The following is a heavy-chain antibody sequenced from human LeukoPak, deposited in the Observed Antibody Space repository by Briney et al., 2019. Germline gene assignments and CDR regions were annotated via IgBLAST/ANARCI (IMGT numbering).Heavy chain of an antibody. CDR2: IDPNGNT. CDR3: ARLGYSYGSNY. Sequence: SETLSLTCTLSGVSISRTTYYWAWIRQSPGRGLEWIGEIDPNGNTKYNPSLKSRVTISVDTSKNQFSLKLSSVTAADTAVYYCARLGYSYGSNYWGQGTLVTVSS. V-gene: IGHV4-39*07. J-gene: IGHJ4*02. CDR1: GVSISRTTYY. D-gene: IGHD5-18*01.